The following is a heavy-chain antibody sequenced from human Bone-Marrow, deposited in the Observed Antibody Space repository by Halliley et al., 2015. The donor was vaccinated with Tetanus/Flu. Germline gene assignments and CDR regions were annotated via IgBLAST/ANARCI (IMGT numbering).Heavy chain of an antibody. D-gene: IGHD4-4*01. CDR2: IRSKADGGTA. J-gene: IGHJ4*02. V-gene: IGHV3-15*07. Sequence: WVGRIRSKADGGTADYAAPVKGRFTISRDDSKNTLYLQMDSLKTEDTAMYYCARDNYLVFDYWGQGTLVTVSS. CDR3: ARDNYLVFDY.